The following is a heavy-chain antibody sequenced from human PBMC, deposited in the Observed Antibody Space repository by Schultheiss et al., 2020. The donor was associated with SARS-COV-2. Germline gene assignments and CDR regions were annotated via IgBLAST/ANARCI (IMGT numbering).Heavy chain of an antibody. Sequence: SQTLSLTCTVSGGSISSSSYYWGWIRQPPGKGLEWIGEINHSGSTNYNPSLKSRVTISVDTSKNQFSLKLSSVTAADTAVYYCARVGNSVALGAFDIWGQGTMVTVSS. V-gene: IGHV4-39*07. D-gene: IGHD4-23*01. J-gene: IGHJ3*02. CDR1: GGSISSSSYY. CDR2: INHSGST. CDR3: ARVGNSVALGAFDI.